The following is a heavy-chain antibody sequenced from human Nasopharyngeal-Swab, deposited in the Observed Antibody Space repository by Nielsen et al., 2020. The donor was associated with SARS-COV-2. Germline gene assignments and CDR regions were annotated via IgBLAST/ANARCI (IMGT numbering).Heavy chain of an antibody. CDR3: ARDPRSSSSGADY. CDR2: ISHDAGNK. CDR1: GFTFSTYA. V-gene: IGHV3-30*04. D-gene: IGHD6-6*01. Sequence: GESLKISCAASGFTFSTYAMQWVRQAPGKGLEWLAVISHDAGNKNYADSVKGRFTISRDNSKNTLYLQMNSLRGEDTAVYYCARDPRSSSSGADYWGQGTLVTVSS. J-gene: IGHJ4*02.